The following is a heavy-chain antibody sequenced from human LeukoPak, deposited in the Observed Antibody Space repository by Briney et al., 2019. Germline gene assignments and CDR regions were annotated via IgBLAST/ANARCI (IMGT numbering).Heavy chain of an antibody. Sequence: GGSLRLSCVASGFTFSIYSVNWVRQAPGKGLEWVSYISSTSSTIYYADSVKGRFTISRDNAKNSLYLQMNSLRVEDTAVYYCARGGSSSGYFDYWGQGTLVTVSS. V-gene: IGHV3-48*01. CDR2: ISSTSSTI. CDR1: GFTFSIYS. J-gene: IGHJ4*02. CDR3: ARGGSSSGYFDY. D-gene: IGHD6-6*01.